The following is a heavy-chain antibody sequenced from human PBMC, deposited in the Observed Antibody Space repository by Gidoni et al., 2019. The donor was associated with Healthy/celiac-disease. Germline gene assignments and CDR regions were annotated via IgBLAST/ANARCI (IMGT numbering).Heavy chain of an antibody. V-gene: IGHV4-34*01. Sequence: QVQLQQWGAGLLKPSETLSLTCAVYGGSFSGYYWSWIRQPPGKGLEWIGEINHSGSTNYNPSLKSRVTISVDTSKNQFSLKLSSVTAADTAVYYCARGEEEALDYWGQGTLVTVSS. CDR1: GGSFSGYY. D-gene: IGHD6-6*01. CDR2: INHSGST. J-gene: IGHJ4*02. CDR3: ARGEEEALDY.